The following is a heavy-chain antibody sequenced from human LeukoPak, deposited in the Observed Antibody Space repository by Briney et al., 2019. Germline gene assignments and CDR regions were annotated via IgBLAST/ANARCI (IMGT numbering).Heavy chain of an antibody. CDR2: ISSSGSNI. J-gene: IGHJ1*01. D-gene: IGHD3-22*01. CDR3: ARKSIVVITPAEY. Sequence: GGSLRLSCAASGFTFSDYYMSWIRQAPGKGLEWVSYISSSGSNIYYADSVKGRFTISRDNAKNSLYLQMNSLRVEDTAVYYCARKSIVVITPAEYWGQGTLVTVSS. CDR1: GFTFSDYY. V-gene: IGHV3-11*01.